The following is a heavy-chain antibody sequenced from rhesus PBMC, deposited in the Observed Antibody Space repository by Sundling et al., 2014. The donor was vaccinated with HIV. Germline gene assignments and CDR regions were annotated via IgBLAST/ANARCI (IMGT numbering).Heavy chain of an antibody. CDR3: AQIGVVNDFDH. CDR2: ISDTSGNT. V-gene: IGHV4-165*01. D-gene: IGHD3-16*01. Sequence: QVQLQESGPGLVKPSETLPLTCAVSGASISSHYWSWIRQAPGKGLEWIGYISDTSGNTDYSPSLTSRVTISTDTSKNQFSLRLNSVTAADTAVYFCAQIGVVNDFDHWGQGVLITVSS. J-gene: IGHJ4*01. CDR1: GASISSHY.